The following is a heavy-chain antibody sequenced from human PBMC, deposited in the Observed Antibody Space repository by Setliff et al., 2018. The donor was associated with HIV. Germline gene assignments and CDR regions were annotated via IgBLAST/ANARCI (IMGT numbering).Heavy chain of an antibody. D-gene: IGHD3-22*01. CDR3: AGSLAPSGYYYGRHAFDI. Sequence: PSETLSLTCSVSGASIRGHYWSWIRQSPGKGLEWIGNIYYSGNTNYNPSFKSRVTISVDTSKNQFSLRVNSVTAADTAVYYCAGSLAPSGYYYGRHAFDIWGQGTKVTVSS. J-gene: IGHJ3*02. CDR2: IYYSGNT. CDR1: GASIRGHY. V-gene: IGHV4-59*08.